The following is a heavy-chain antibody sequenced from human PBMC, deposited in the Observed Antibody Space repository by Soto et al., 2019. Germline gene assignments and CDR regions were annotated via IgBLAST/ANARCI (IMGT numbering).Heavy chain of an antibody. CDR2: IIPILGIA. J-gene: IGHJ4*02. D-gene: IGHD2-15*01. CDR1: GGTFSSYT. CDR3: ARDRGYCSGGSCYYDFDY. Sequence: ASVKVSCKASGGTFSSYTISWVRQAPGQGLEWMGRIIPILGIANYAQKFQGRVTITADKSTSTAYMELSSLRSEDTAVYYCARDRGYCSGGSCYYDFDYWGQGTLVTVSS. V-gene: IGHV1-69*04.